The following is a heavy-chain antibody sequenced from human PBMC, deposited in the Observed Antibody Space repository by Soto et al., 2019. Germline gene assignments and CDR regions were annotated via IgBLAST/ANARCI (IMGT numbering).Heavy chain of an antibody. CDR3: ARDRLRLGELSLIGYFDY. J-gene: IGHJ4*02. Sequence: QVQLVESGGSVDQPGRSLRLSCEASGFTFTTYAMHWVRQAPGKGVEWVAVISYDGINEYYADSVKGRFTISRDNSKNTLFLQMSSLRVEDTAVYYCARDRLRLGELSLIGYFDYWGQGTLVTVSS. CDR2: ISYDGINE. V-gene: IGHV3-30*15. CDR1: GFTFTTYA. D-gene: IGHD3-16*02.